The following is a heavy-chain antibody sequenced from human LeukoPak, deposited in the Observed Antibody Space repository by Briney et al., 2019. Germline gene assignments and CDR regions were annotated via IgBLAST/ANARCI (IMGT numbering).Heavy chain of an antibody. CDR2: IYYSGST. CDR3: ARVRAPHYYDSSGYEDY. CDR1: GGSISSGGYY. J-gene: IGHJ4*02. V-gene: IGHV4-31*03. D-gene: IGHD3-22*01. Sequence: SETLSLTCTFSGGSISSGGYYWSWIRQHPGKGLEWIGYIYYSGSTYYNPSLKSRVTISVDTSKNQFSLKLSSVTAADTAVYYCARVRAPHYYDSSGYEDYWGQGTLVTVSS.